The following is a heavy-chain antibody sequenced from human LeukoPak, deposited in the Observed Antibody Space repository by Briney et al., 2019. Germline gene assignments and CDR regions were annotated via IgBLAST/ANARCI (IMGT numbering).Heavy chain of an antibody. J-gene: IGHJ4*02. CDR3: ARDSYGDYVSYDY. Sequence: ASVKVSCKASGYIFTNYGISWVRQAPGQGLEWMGWGSGYNGNTNYADKVQGRVTMTTDTSTSTAYLELRSLRSDDTAVYYCARDSYGDYVSYDYWGQGTLVIVSS. V-gene: IGHV1-18*01. CDR2: GSGYNGNT. CDR1: GYIFTNYG. D-gene: IGHD4-17*01.